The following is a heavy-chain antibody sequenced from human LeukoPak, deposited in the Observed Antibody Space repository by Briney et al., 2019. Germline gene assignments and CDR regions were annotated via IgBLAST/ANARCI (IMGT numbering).Heavy chain of an antibody. CDR3: ARDGSSGWSRKLPYYYGMDV. CDR1: GYTFTSYG. D-gene: IGHD6-19*01. CDR2: ISAYNGNT. V-gene: IGHV1-18*01. Sequence: ASVKVSCKASGYTFTSYGISWVRQAPGQGLEWMGWISAYNGNTNYAQKLQGRVTMTTDTSTSTAYMELRSLRSDDTAVYYCARDGSSGWSRKLPYYYGMDVWGQGTTVTVSS. J-gene: IGHJ6*02.